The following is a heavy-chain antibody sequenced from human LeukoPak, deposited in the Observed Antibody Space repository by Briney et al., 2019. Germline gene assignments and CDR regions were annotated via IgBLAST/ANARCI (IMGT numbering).Heavy chain of an antibody. CDR3: ARDPVAPFDY. Sequence: ETLSLTCTVSGGSISSSSYYWGWIRQPPGKGLEWVASINQDGSQRNYVDSVRGRFTISRDNAKNSLSLRMHSLRAEDTALYYCARDPVAPFDYWGPGTLVTVSS. CDR2: INQDGSQR. J-gene: IGHJ4*02. CDR1: GGSISSSSYY. V-gene: IGHV3-7*01. D-gene: IGHD4-23*01.